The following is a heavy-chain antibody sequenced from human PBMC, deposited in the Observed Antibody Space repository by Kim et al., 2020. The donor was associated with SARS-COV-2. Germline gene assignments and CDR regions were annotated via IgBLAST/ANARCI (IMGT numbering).Heavy chain of an antibody. CDR2: ISSSSYI. J-gene: IGHJ6*03. CDR3: ARVSIAAAVYYYYYYMDV. D-gene: IGHD6-13*01. Sequence: GGSLRLSCAASGFTFSSYSMNWVRQAPGKGLEWVSSISSSSYIYYADSVKGRFTISRDNAKNSLYLQMNSLRAEDTAVYYCARVSIAAAVYYYYYYMDVWGKGTTVTVSS. CDR1: GFTFSSYS. V-gene: IGHV3-21*01.